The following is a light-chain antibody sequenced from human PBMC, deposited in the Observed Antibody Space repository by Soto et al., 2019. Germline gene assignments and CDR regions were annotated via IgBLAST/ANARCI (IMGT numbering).Light chain of an antibody. CDR1: STDVGAYNF. J-gene: IGLJ3*02. CDR2: DVN. V-gene: IGLV2-11*01. Sequence: QSALTQPRSVSGSPGQSVTISCTGTSTDVGAYNFVSWYQQHPGKAPKAMIYDVNERPSGVPDRFSGSTSGNTASLTISGLQAEDEADYYCCSYAGSFTIVFGGGTKLTVL. CDR3: CSYAGSFTIV.